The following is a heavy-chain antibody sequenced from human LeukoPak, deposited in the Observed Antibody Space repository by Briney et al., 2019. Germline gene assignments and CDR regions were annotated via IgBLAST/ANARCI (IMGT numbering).Heavy chain of an antibody. J-gene: IGHJ5*02. V-gene: IGHV4-39*07. CDR3: AREGDLGDNWFDP. D-gene: IGHD2-21*01. Sequence: SETLSLTCTVSGGSISSSSYYWGWIRQPPGKGLEWIGSIYYSGSTNYNPSLKSRVTISVDTSENQFSLKLSSVTAADTAVYYCAREGDLGDNWFDPWGQGTLVTVSS. CDR2: IYYSGST. CDR1: GGSISSSSYY.